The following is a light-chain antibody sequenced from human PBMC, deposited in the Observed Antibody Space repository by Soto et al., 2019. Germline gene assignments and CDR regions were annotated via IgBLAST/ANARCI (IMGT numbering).Light chain of an antibody. CDR2: LNSDGSH. Sequence: QLVLTQSPSASASLGASVKLTCTLSSGHSSYAIAWHQQQPGKGPRYLMKLNSDGSHSKGDGIPDRFSGSSSGAERYLAISCLQSEDEADYYCQTWGTGIQVFGGGTKLTVL. V-gene: IGLV4-69*01. J-gene: IGLJ2*01. CDR3: QTWGTGIQV. CDR1: SGHSSYA.